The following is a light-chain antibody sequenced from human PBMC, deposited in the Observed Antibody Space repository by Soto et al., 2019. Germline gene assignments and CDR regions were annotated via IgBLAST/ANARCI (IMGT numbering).Light chain of an antibody. CDR3: LHRYNWPLT. J-gene: IGKJ4*01. CDR1: QSVSSY. V-gene: IGKV3-11*01. CDR2: DAS. Sequence: EIVLTQSPATLSLSPGERATLSCRASQSVSSYLVWYQHKPGQAPRLLIYDASNRATGIPARFSGSGSGTDFTLTISRLEPEDFAVYYCLHRYNWPLTFGGGTKVEIK.